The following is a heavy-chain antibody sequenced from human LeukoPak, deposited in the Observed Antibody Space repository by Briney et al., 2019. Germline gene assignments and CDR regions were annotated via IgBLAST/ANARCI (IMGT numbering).Heavy chain of an antibody. CDR2: ISGSGAGT. D-gene: IGHD2-8*01. V-gene: IGHV3-23*01. CDR1: VFTFSGYA. Sequence: GGSLRLSCAASVFTFSGYAMNWVRQAPGKGLKWVSGISGSGAGTYYADSVKGRFTISRDNSKNTLYLQMNSLRADDTAVYYCAKMVREFYTISYYFDYWGQGTLVTVSS. J-gene: IGHJ4*02. CDR3: AKMVREFYTISYYFDY.